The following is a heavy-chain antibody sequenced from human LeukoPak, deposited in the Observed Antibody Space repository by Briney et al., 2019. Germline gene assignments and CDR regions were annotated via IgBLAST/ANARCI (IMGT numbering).Heavy chain of an antibody. CDR2: IYTGGST. CDR1: GGSISSYY. J-gene: IGHJ6*03. Sequence: SETLSLTCTVSGGSISSYYWSWIRQPAGKGLEWIGRIYTGGSTNYNPSLKSRVTISVDTSKNQFSLKLSSVTAADTAVYYCARRRSSGYPNYYYYYMDVWGKGTTVTVSS. D-gene: IGHD3-22*01. V-gene: IGHV4-4*07. CDR3: ARRRSSGYPNYYYYYMDV.